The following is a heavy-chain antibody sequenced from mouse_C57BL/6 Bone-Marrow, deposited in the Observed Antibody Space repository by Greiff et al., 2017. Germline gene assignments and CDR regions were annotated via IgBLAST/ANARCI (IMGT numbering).Heavy chain of an antibody. Sequence: QVQLKQSGAELARPGASVKLSCKASGYTFTSYGISWVKQRTGQGLEWIGEIYPRSGNTYYNEKFKGKATLTADKSSSTAYMGLRSLTSEDSAVYCCARTGYGQLLRNIKNYYAMDYWGQGTSVTVSS. CDR2: IYPRSGNT. V-gene: IGHV1-81*01. J-gene: IGHJ4*01. CDR3: ARTGYGQLLRNIKNYYAMDY. D-gene: IGHD1-1*01. CDR1: GYTFTSYG.